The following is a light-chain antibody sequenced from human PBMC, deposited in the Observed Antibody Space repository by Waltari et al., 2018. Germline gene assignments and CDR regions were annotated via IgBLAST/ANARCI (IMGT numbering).Light chain of an antibody. CDR2: RND. CDR1: TTNIGSNS. Sequence: QSVLTQPPSASGTPGQRVTISCSGRTTNIGSNSVTWSQQPPGAAPKLLIYRNDQRPSGVPDRFSGSKTGTSASLAISGLRSEDEADYYCAAWDDSLRGFIMFGGGTKLTVL. CDR3: AAWDDSLRGFIM. V-gene: IGLV1-47*01. J-gene: IGLJ3*02.